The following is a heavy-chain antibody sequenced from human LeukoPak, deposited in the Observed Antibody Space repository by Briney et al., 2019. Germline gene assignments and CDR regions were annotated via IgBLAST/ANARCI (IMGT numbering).Heavy chain of an antibody. CDR3: AASIAAAGD. D-gene: IGHD6-13*01. Sequence: ASVKVSCKASGYTFTSYGISWVRQAPGQGLEWMGWISAYNGNTNYAQKFQGRVTITADESTSTAYMELSSLGSEDTAVYYCAASIAAAGDWGQGTLVTVSS. V-gene: IGHV1-18*01. J-gene: IGHJ4*02. CDR2: ISAYNGNT. CDR1: GYTFTSYG.